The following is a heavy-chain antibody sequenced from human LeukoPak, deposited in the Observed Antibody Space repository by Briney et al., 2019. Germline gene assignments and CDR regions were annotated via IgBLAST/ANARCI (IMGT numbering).Heavy chain of an antibody. CDR1: GFTFSSYG. Sequence: GGSLRLSCAASGFTFSSYGMHWVRQAPGKGLEWVAVISYDGSNKYYADSVKGRFTISRDNSKNTLYLQMNSLRAEDTAVYYCAKESTAYSSGWDPALDYWGQGTLVTVSA. CDR2: ISYDGSNK. CDR3: AKESTAYSSGWDPALDY. J-gene: IGHJ4*02. V-gene: IGHV3-30*18. D-gene: IGHD6-19*01.